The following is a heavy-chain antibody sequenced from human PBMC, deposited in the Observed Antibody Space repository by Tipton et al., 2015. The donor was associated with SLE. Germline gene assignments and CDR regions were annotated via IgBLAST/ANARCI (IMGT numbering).Heavy chain of an antibody. D-gene: IGHD4-23*01. CDR2: INHSGST. V-gene: IGHV4-34*01. CDR3: ARDLDYGGTIGFDY. CDR1: GGSFSLYY. J-gene: IGHJ4*02. Sequence: TLSLTCAVHGGSFSLYYWTWIRQSPVKGLEWIGEINHSGSTNYNPSLRSRVTISLDTSKNQFSLKLSSVTAADTAVYYCARDLDYGGTIGFDYWGQGTLVTVSS.